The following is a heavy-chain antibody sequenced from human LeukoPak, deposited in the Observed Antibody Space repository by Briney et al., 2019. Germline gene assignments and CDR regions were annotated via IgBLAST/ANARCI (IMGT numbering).Heavy chain of an antibody. CDR2: MKGDGSDI. Sequence: PGGSLRLSCAASGFTFSSYEMNWVRQAPGEGLVWVSHMKGDGSDIKYSDSVKGRFTISTDNAKNTLYLQMHSLRAEDTAVYYCARRAGAYSHPYDYWGQGTLVTVSS. V-gene: IGHV3-74*03. D-gene: IGHD4/OR15-4a*01. CDR3: ARRAGAYSHPYDY. J-gene: IGHJ4*02. CDR1: GFTFSSYE.